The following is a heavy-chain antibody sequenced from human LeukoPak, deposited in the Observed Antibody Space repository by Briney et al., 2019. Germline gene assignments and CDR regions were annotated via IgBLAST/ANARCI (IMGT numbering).Heavy chain of an antibody. J-gene: IGHJ4*02. Sequence: SETLSLTCTVSGGSISSSSYYWGWIRQPPGKGLEWIGSIYYGGSTYYNPSLKSRVTISVDTSKNQFSLKLSSVTAADTAVYYCASRQWLAAFDYWGQGTLVTVSS. V-gene: IGHV4-39*01. D-gene: IGHD6-19*01. CDR3: ASRQWLAAFDY. CDR1: GGSISSSSYY. CDR2: IYYGGST.